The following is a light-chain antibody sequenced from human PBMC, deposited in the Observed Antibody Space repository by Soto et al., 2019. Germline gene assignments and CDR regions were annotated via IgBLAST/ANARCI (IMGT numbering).Light chain of an antibody. CDR1: QSVRTY. V-gene: IGKV3-11*01. Sequence: EIVVTQSPVTLSFSPGERATLSCRASQSVRTYLAWYQVKPGQAPRLLIYDASRRASGVPARFSGSGSGTDFTLTISSLEQEDLGLLYGQHRSPGPRVSFGRGTQVDIK. J-gene: IGKJ3*01. CDR3: QHRSPGPRVS. CDR2: DAS.